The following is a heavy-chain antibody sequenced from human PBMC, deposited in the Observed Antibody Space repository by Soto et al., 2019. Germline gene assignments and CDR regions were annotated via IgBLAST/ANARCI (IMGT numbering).Heavy chain of an antibody. CDR3: AHLYSNYARSNLSLMNYYYYYGMDV. J-gene: IGHJ6*02. V-gene: IGHV2-5*01. CDR2: IYWNDDK. CDR1: GFSLSTSGVG. Sequence: QITLKESGPTLVKPTQTLTLTCTFSGFSLSTSGVGVGWIRQPPGKALEWLALIYWNDDKRYSPSLKSRLTITKDTSKNQVVLRMTNMDPVDTATYYCAHLYSNYARSNLSLMNYYYYYGMDVWGQGTTVTVSS. D-gene: IGHD4-4*01.